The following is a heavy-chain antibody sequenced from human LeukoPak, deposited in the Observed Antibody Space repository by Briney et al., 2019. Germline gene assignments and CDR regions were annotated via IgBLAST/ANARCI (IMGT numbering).Heavy chain of an antibody. CDR3: ARHNVAVAHNELDY. Sequence: SETLSLTCDVYGGSFTGNYWSWIRQPPGKGLEWIGEINHSGFTNYNPSLKSRVAISVDTSKNQFSLKLTSLTAADTAIYYCARHNVAVAHNELDYWGQGTLVTVSS. J-gene: IGHJ4*02. CDR2: INHSGFT. V-gene: IGHV4-34*01. CDR1: GGSFTGNY. D-gene: IGHD6-19*01.